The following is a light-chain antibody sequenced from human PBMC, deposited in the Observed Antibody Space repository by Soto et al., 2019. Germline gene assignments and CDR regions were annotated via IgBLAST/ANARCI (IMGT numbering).Light chain of an antibody. CDR1: QSVVTS. J-gene: IGKJ2*01. CDR2: DAS. Sequence: DTVLTQSPATLSLSPGERATLSCRASQSVVTSLGWYQQRPGQAPRLLIYDASNRANGIPPRFSGSGSGTDFTLTISGLEPEDFALYYCQQRSTWPPAFGQGTKLEMK. V-gene: IGKV3-11*01. CDR3: QQRSTWPPA.